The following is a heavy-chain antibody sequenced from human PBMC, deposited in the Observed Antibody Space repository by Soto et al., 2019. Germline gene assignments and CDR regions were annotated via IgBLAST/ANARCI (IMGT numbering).Heavy chain of an antibody. Sequence: GWSLRLACASSVFTFIDYYMRWIRQAPGKGLEWISHISDSATTMYYADSVKGRFTISRDNARKSLFLHMNSLRAEDTAVYYCARDTAFISSGLFNPWGQGTLVTVSS. V-gene: IGHV3-11*01. D-gene: IGHD3-22*01. CDR3: ARDTAFISSGLFNP. CDR2: ISDSATTM. CDR1: VFTFIDYY. J-gene: IGHJ5*02.